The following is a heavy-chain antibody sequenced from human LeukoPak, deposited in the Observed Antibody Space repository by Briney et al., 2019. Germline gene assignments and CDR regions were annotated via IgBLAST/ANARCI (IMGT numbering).Heavy chain of an antibody. D-gene: IGHD3/OR15-3a*01. CDR1: GFTFSNYG. Sequence: GGSLRLSCAASGFTFSNYGMHWVRQAPGKGLEWVAVISFDGSNKYYADSVKGRFTISRDSAKNSLYLQMNSLRAEDTAVYYCARQTGSGLFILPGGQGTLVTVSS. J-gene: IGHJ4*02. V-gene: IGHV3-30*03. CDR3: ARQTGSGLFILP. CDR2: ISFDGSNK.